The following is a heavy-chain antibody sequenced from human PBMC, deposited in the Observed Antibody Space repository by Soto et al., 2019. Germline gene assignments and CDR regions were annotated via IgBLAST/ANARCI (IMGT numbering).Heavy chain of an antibody. CDR3: ATGGGSWSPFFWFDP. CDR1: GYTLTELS. D-gene: IGHD6-13*01. CDR2: FDPEDGET. J-gene: IGHJ5*02. V-gene: IGHV1-24*01. Sequence: ASVKVSCKVSGYTLTELSMHWVRQAPGKGLEWMGGFDPEDGETIYAQKFQGRVTMTEDTSTDTAYMELSSLRSEDTAVYYCATGGGSWSPFFWFDPWGQGTLVTVSS.